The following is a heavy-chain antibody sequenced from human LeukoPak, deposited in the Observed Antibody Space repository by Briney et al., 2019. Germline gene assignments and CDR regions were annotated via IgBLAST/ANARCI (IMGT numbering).Heavy chain of an antibody. CDR2: ISSGSSTI. Sequence: PGGSLRLSCAASGFTFSSYSMNWVRQAPGKGLEWVSYISSGSSTIYYADSVKGRFTISRDNAKNSQYLHMNSLRAEDTAVYYCARSYSSSWVDYWGQGTLVTVSS. V-gene: IGHV3-48*04. CDR3: ARSYSSSWVDY. CDR1: GFTFSSYS. J-gene: IGHJ4*02. D-gene: IGHD6-13*01.